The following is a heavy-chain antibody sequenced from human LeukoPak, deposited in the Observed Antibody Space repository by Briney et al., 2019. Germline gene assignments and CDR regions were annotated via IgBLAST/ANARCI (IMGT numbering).Heavy chain of an antibody. J-gene: IGHJ3*02. CDR2: ISSSSSYI. CDR1: GFTFSSYS. D-gene: IGHD3-22*01. Sequence: GGSLRLSCAASGFTFSSYSMNWVRQAPGKGLEWVSSISSSSSYIYYADSVKGRFTISRDNAKNSLYLQMNSLRAEDTAVYYCARAYYYDSSASADAFDIWGQGTMVTVSS. V-gene: IGHV3-21*01. CDR3: ARAYYYDSSASADAFDI.